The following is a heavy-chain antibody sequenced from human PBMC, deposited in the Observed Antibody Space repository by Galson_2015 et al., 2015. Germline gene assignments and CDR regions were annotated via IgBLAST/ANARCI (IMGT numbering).Heavy chain of an antibody. CDR2: IRSKAYGGTT. D-gene: IGHD3-16*01. V-gene: IGHV3-49*04. J-gene: IGHJ6*03. CDR1: GFTFGDYA. Sequence: SLRLSCAASGFTFGDYAMSWVRQAPGKGLEWVGFIRSKAYGGTTEYAASVKGRFTISRDDSKSIAYLQMNSLKTEDTAVYYCTRDKPLGRLHLGELPRRSYYYYMDVWGKGTTVTVSS. CDR3: TRDKPLGRLHLGELPRRSYYYYMDV.